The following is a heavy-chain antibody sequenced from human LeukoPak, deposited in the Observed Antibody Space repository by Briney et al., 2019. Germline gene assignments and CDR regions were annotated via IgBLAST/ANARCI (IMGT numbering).Heavy chain of an antibody. Sequence: GRSLRLSCAASGFTFSSYGMHWVRQAPGKGLEWVAVIWYDGSNKYYADSVKGRFTISRDNSKNTLYLQMNSLGAEDTAVYYCARAHITIFGADYWGQGTLVTVSS. CDR2: IWYDGSNK. V-gene: IGHV3-33*01. J-gene: IGHJ4*02. CDR1: GFTFSSYG. D-gene: IGHD3-3*01. CDR3: ARAHITIFGADY.